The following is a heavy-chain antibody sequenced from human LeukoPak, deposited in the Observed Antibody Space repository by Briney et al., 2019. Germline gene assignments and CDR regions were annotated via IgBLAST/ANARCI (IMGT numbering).Heavy chain of an antibody. CDR3: ARGPLYCSSTSCYEGAFDI. CDR1: GGSISSYY. D-gene: IGHD2-2*01. J-gene: IGHJ3*02. CDR2: IYTSGST. Sequence: PSETLSLTCTVSGGSISSYYWSWIRQPAGKGLEWIGRIYTSGSTNYNPSLKSRVTMSVDTSKNQFSLKLSSVTAADTAVYYCARGPLYCSSTSCYEGAFDIWSQGTMVTVSS. V-gene: IGHV4-4*07.